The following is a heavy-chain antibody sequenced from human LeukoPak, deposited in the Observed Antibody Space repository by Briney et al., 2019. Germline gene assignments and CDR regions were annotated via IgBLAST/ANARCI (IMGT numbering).Heavy chain of an antibody. CDR1: GFTFTRYW. J-gene: IGHJ4*02. CDR3: AREVWGPEY. Sequence: GGSLRLSCAASGFTFTRYWMTWVRQAPGKGLEWVGNIKQDGSDKNYMDSVKGRFTISRDNTKNSVYLQMSSLRAEDTAVYYCAREVWGPEYWGQGTLVTVSS. D-gene: IGHD1-14*01. CDR2: IKQDGSDK. V-gene: IGHV3-7*01.